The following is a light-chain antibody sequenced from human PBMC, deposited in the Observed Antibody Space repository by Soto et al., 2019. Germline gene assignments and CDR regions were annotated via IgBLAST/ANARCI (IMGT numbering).Light chain of an antibody. CDR2: RVS. J-gene: IGLJ3*02. V-gene: IGLV2-8*01. CDR3: TPYAGYNRLWV. CDR1: SSDIGAYNF. Sequence: QSALTQPPSASGSPGQSVTISCTGTSSDIGAYNFVSWYQQHPGSDPKLIIFRVSERPSGVPDRFSGSKSGNSASLTVSGVQAEDYADYYCTPYAGYNRLWVFGGGNQLTFL.